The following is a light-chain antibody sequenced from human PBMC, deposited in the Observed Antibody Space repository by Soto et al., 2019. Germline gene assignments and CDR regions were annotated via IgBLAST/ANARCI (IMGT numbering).Light chain of an antibody. CDR1: HSVRSS. CDR2: DAS. Sequence: EIVFTQSPATLSLSPGERASLSCRASHSVRSSLAWYQQRPGQAPRLLIYDASNRATGIPARFSGSGSGTDFTLTISSLEPKDFAVYYCQQRSNWPGTFGQGTKVDIK. V-gene: IGKV3-11*01. CDR3: QQRSNWPGT. J-gene: IGKJ1*01.